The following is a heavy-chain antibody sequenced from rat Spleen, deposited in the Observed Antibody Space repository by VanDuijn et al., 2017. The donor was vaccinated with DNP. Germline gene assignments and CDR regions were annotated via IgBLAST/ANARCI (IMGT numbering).Heavy chain of an antibody. CDR1: GFTFSDFN. V-gene: IGHV5-7*01. J-gene: IGHJ2*01. CDR3: AGYYGSSFDY. CDR2: ITYDDSST. Sequence: EVKLVESGGGLVQPGRSLKLSCAGSGFTFSDFNMAWVRQAPKKGLEWVATITYDDSSTYYRDSVKGRFTISRDNAKTTLYLQMDSLRSEDTATYYCAGYYGSSFDYWGQGVMVTVSS. D-gene: IGHD1-6*01.